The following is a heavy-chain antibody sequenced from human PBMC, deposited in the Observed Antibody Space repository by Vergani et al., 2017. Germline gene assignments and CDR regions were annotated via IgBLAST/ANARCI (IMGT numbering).Heavy chain of an antibody. D-gene: IGHD2-15*01. CDR2: IRSKAYGGTT. Sequence: EVQLVESGGGLVQPGRSLRLSCTASGFTFGDYAMSWFRQAPGKGLEWVGFIRSKAYGGTTEYAASVKGRFTISRDDSKSIAYLQMNSLKTEETAVYYCTRERDIVVVVAAGSSSDYVDYWGQGTLVTVSS. V-gene: IGHV3-49*03. J-gene: IGHJ4*02. CDR3: TRERDIVVVVAAGSSSDYVDY. CDR1: GFTFGDYA.